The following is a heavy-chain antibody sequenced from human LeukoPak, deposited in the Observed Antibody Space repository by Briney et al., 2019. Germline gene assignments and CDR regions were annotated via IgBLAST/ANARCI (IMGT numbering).Heavy chain of an antibody. CDR2: IYYSGGT. V-gene: IGHV4-39*01. CDR1: GGSISSSSYY. D-gene: IGHD6-13*01. Sequence: SETLSLTCTVSGGSISSSSYYWGWIRQPPGKGLEWIGSIYYSGGTYYNPSLKSRVTISVDTSKNQFSLKLSSVTAADTAVYYCARQDHIAAAGDDYWGQGTLVTVSS. J-gene: IGHJ4*02. CDR3: ARQDHIAAAGDDY.